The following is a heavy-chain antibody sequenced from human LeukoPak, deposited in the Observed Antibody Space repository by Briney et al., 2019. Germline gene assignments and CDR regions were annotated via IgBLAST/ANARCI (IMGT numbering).Heavy chain of an antibody. CDR3: ARVHYDSSGYYYYFDY. J-gene: IGHJ4*02. V-gene: IGHV3-20*04. Sequence: GGSLRLSCAASGFTFDDYGMSWVRQAPGKGLEWVSGINWNGGSTGYADSVKGRFTISRDNAKNSLYLQMNSLRAEDTALYYCARVHYDSSGYYYYFDYWGQGTLVTVSS. D-gene: IGHD3-22*01. CDR2: INWNGGST. CDR1: GFTFDDYG.